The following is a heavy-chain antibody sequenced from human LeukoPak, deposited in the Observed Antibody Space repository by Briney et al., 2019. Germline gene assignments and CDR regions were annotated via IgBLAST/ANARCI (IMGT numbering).Heavy chain of an antibody. Sequence: GASAKDSSTLSGYTLTELSMHWVRQAPGKGLERMGGFDPEDGETIYTQRFQGRVTMTEDTSTDTAYMELSSLRSEDTAVYCCATRGYFRPSGYECEFHYWGQGTLVTVSS. J-gene: IGHJ4*02. CDR1: GYTLTELS. CDR2: FDPEDGET. D-gene: IGHD5-12*01. CDR3: ATRGYFRPSGYECEFHY. V-gene: IGHV1-24*01.